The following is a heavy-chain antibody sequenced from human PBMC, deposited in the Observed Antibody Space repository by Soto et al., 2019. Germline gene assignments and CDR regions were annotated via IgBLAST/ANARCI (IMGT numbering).Heavy chain of an antibody. Sequence: QVQLVESGGGVVQPGRSLRLSCAASGFTFSSYGMHWVRQAPGKGLEWVAVIWYDGSNKYYADSVKGRFTISRDNSKNTLYLQMNSLRAEDTAVYYCARDLGMITFGGVISPDYWGQGTLVTVSS. CDR3: ARDLGMITFGGVISPDY. D-gene: IGHD3-16*01. J-gene: IGHJ4*02. CDR1: GFTFSSYG. CDR2: IWYDGSNK. V-gene: IGHV3-33*01.